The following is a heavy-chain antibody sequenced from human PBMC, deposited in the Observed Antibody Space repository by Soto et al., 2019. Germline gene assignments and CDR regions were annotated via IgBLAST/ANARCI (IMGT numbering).Heavy chain of an antibody. D-gene: IGHD2-15*01. V-gene: IGHV1-18*01. CDR3: ARAVVVAATDLEYYYYYYYMDV. CDR2: ISAYNGNT. Sequence: ASVKVSCNASGYTFTSYGITWVRQAPGQGLEWMGWISAYNGNTNYAQKLQGRVTMTTDTSTSTAYMELRSLRSDDTAVYYCARAVVVAATDLEYYYYYYYMDVWGKGTTVTVSS. J-gene: IGHJ6*03. CDR1: GYTFTSYG.